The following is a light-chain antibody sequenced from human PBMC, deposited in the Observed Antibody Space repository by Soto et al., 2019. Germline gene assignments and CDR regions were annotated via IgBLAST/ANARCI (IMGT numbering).Light chain of an antibody. CDR1: SSDVGGYNY. J-gene: IGLJ2*01. V-gene: IGLV2-14*01. CDR3: SSYTRSSTLAV. CDR2: DVN. Sequence: QSALTQPASVSGSPGQSITISCTGTSSDVGGYNYVSWYQQDPGKAPKLMIYDVNNRPSGVSNRFSGSKSGNTASLTISGLQAEDEAYYYCSSYTRSSTLAVFGGGTKLNVL.